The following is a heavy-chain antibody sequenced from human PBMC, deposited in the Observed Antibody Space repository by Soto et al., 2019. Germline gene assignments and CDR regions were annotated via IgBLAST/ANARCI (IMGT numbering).Heavy chain of an antibody. D-gene: IGHD2-15*01. CDR3: SGCSGGACHQNYGMDV. CDR1: GFTFSSCT. Sequence: EVHLVESGGGLVKPGGSLILSCAVSGFTFSSCTMNWVRQAPGKGLEWVSSISPTTSHIYYADSVKGRFTISRDNAKNSLFLQMNCLRAEDTAVYYCSGCSGGACHQNYGMDVWGQGATVTVSS. CDR2: ISPTTSHI. J-gene: IGHJ6*02. V-gene: IGHV3-21*01.